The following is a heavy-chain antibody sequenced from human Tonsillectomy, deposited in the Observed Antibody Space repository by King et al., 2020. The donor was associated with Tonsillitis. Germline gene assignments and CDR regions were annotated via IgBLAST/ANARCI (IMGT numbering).Heavy chain of an antibody. J-gene: IGHJ4*02. Sequence: VQLVESGGGVVQPGGSLRLSCAASGFTFSSYGMHWVRQAPGKGLEWVAFLRYDGSKKYYADSVKGRLTISRDNSKNTLYLQMNSLRPDDTAVYYCAKDPTGGWFGEELNYFDYWGQGTLVTVSS. CDR3: AKDPTGGWFGEELNYFDY. CDR2: LRYDGSKK. V-gene: IGHV3-30*02. D-gene: IGHD3-10*01. CDR1: GFTFSSYG.